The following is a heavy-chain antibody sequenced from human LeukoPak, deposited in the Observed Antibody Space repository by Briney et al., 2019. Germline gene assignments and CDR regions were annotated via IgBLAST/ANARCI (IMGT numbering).Heavy chain of an antibody. J-gene: IGHJ5*02. CDR1: GGSFSGYY. Sequence: SETLSLTCAVYGGSFSGYYWSWIRQPPGKGLEWIGEINHSGSTNYNPSLKSRVTISVDTSKNQFSLKLSSVTAADTAVYYCARGFKRYNSGWYEVPHPGWFDPWGQGTLVTVSS. V-gene: IGHV4-34*01. CDR3: ARGFKRYNSGWYEVPHPGWFDP. CDR2: INHSGST. D-gene: IGHD6-19*01.